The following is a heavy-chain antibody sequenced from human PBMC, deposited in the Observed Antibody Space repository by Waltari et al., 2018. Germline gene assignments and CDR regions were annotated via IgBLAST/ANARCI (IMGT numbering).Heavy chain of an antibody. J-gene: IGHJ3*01. CDR3: ARQSHSFYYHTNGYFWHGFDV. Sequence: QVQLQESGPGLAKPSETLSLTCTVSGVSITSSDYYWGWVRQPPWKALEWVGTSYSDDRTYYNPSLRSRFTISLDQSKNDFSLTLSSVTAADTALFFCARQSHSFYYHTNGYFWHGFDVWGPGAMVTVSS. CDR1: GVSITSSDYY. CDR2: SYSDDRT. D-gene: IGHD3-22*01. V-gene: IGHV4-39*02.